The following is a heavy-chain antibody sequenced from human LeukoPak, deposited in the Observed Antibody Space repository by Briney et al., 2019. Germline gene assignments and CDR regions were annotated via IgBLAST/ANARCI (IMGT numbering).Heavy chain of an antibody. CDR2: ISSSSSTI. V-gene: IGHV3-48*02. J-gene: IGHJ3*02. CDR1: GFTFSSYS. CDR3: AREVYGDYGYAFDI. D-gene: IGHD4-17*01. Sequence: GGSLRLSCAASGFTFSSYSMNWVRQAPGKGLEWVSYISSSSSTIYYADSVKGRFTISRDNAKNSLYLQMNSLRDEGTAVYYCAREVYGDYGYAFDIWGQGTMVTVSS.